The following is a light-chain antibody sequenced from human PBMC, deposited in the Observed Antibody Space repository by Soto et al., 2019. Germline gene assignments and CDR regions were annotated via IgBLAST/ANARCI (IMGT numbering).Light chain of an antibody. J-gene: IGKJ4*01. CDR3: QQYYHWPVT. Sequence: EIVLTQSPGTLSLSPGERATLSCRASQSVTSTYLAWYQQKPGQAPRLLIYGASTRATGIPDRFSGSGSGTEFTLTVDTLQSEDIAIYYCQQYYHWPVTFGGGTKVEIK. CDR2: GAS. V-gene: IGKV3-20*01. CDR1: QSVTSTY.